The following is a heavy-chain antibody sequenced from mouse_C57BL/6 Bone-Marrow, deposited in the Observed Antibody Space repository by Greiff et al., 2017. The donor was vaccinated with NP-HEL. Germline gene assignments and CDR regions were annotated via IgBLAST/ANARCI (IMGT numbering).Heavy chain of an antibody. D-gene: IGHD3-2*02. CDR1: GYSITSDY. Sequence: EVQLQQSGPGLAKPSQTLSLTCSVTGYSITSDYWNWIRKFPGNKLEYMGYISYSGSTYYNPSLKSRISITRDTSKNQYYLQLNSVTTEDTATYYCAREGLDSSGFHYAMDYWGQGTSVTVSS. CDR2: ISYSGST. CDR3: AREGLDSSGFHYAMDY. J-gene: IGHJ4*01. V-gene: IGHV3-8*01.